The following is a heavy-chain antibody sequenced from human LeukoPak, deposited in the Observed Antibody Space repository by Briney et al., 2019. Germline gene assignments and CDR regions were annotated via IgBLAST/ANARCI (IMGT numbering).Heavy chain of an antibody. V-gene: IGHV3-7*01. J-gene: IGHJ3*02. D-gene: IGHD3-10*01. CDR1: GFTFSTYW. CDR3: SGWFGDKSDAFDI. Sequence: GGSLRLSCAASGFTFSTYWMTWVRQAPGKGLECVANIKPDGSEKYYVDSVEGRFTISRDNAKNSLYLQMNSLRAEDTALYYCSGWFGDKSDAFDIWGQGTMVTVSS. CDR2: IKPDGSEK.